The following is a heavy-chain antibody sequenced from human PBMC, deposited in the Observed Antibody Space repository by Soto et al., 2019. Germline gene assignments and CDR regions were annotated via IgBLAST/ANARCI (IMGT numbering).Heavy chain of an antibody. J-gene: IGHJ4*02. V-gene: IGHV3-74*01. CDR2: LDNDGTNT. CDR1: GFTFSTYW. Sequence: PGGSLRLSCAASGFTFSTYWMHWVRQAPGKGLVWVSRLDNDGTNTRYADSVKGRFTVSRDNGKNTVYLQMDSLRAEDTAVYYCARDGGTYFDYWGPGTPVTV. D-gene: IGHD3-16*01. CDR3: ARDGGTYFDY.